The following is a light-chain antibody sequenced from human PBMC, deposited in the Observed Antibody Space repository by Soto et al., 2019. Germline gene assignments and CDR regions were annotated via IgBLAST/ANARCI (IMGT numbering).Light chain of an antibody. CDR1: QGIRSF. Sequence: DIQLTQSPSFLSASIGDRVTITCRASQGIRSFLAWYQQKPGKAPNLLISGASILRTGVPSRFSGSGSGTVFTLTISSLQPDDFATYYCHHLNTYPLTFGGGTKVEI. J-gene: IGKJ4*01. V-gene: IGKV1-9*01. CDR2: GAS. CDR3: HHLNTYPLT.